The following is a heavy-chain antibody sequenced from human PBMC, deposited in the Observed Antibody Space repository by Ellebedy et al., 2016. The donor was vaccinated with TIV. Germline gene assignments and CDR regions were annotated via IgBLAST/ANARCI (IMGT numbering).Heavy chain of an antibody. D-gene: IGHD6-13*01. J-gene: IGHJ4*02. Sequence: PGGSLRLSCAASGFTFSCCAMSWVRQATGKGMEWVSVISNSGDITYADSVKGRFTISRDNSKKTLYLQMNSLRAEETAVYYCAKLGGIRSWYADYWGQGTLVTVSS. CDR2: ISNSGDIT. CDR3: AKLGGIRSWYADY. CDR1: GFTFSCCA. V-gene: IGHV3-23*01.